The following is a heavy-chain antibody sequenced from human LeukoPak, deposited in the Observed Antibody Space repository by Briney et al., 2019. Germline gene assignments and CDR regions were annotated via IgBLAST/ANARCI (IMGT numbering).Heavy chain of an antibody. D-gene: IGHD3-22*01. CDR1: GHIVNRNY. V-gene: IGHV3-53*01. Sequence: GGSLSLPCAASGHIVNRNYMSWVRQAPGKGLEWAQVIARGGNTYYADSVKGRFTISRDISKNTPYLQINGLRAEDTAVYYCAREVRGYYFDYWGQGTLVTVSS. J-gene: IGHJ4*02. CDR2: IARGGNT. CDR3: AREVRGYYFDY.